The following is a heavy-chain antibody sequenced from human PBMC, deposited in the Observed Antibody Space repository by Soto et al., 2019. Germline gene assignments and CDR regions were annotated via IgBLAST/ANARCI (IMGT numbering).Heavy chain of an antibody. V-gene: IGHV1-3*01. CDR1: GYTFTSYA. J-gene: IGHJ6*02. Sequence: GASGESSSKASGYTFTSYAMHWVRQAPGQRVEWMGWINAGNGNTKYSQKFQGRVTITRDTSASTAYMELSSLRSEDTAVYYCARGLYYYYGMDVWGQRTTVTVSS. CDR2: INAGNGNT. CDR3: ARGLYYYYGMDV.